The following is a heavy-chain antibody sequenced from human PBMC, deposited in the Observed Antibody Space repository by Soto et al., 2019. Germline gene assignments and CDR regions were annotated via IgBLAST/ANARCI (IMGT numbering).Heavy chain of an antibody. CDR3: AKDFHWGYDILTGQFDFDY. J-gene: IGHJ4*02. CDR1: GFTFSSYA. Sequence: GGSLRLSCAASGFTFSSYAMIWVRQAPGKGLEWVSAISGSGGSTYYADSVKGRFTISRDNSKNTLYLQMNSLRAEDTAVYYCAKDFHWGYDILTGQFDFDYWGQGTLVTVSS. V-gene: IGHV3-23*01. D-gene: IGHD3-9*01. CDR2: ISGSGGST.